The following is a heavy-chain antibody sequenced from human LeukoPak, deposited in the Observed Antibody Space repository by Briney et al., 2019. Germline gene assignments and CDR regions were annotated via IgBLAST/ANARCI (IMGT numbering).Heavy chain of an antibody. CDR1: GFTFSSYA. CDR2: ISGSGGRT. CDR3: AKDKTHYYDSGGHYPKFDY. Sequence: PGGSLRLSCAASGFTFSSYAMSWVRQAPGKGLEWVSGISGSGGRTYYADSVKGRFTVSRDNSKNTLYMQMNSLRAEDTAVYYCAKDKTHYYDSGGHYPKFDYWGQGTLVSVSS. J-gene: IGHJ4*02. V-gene: IGHV3-23*01. D-gene: IGHD3-22*01.